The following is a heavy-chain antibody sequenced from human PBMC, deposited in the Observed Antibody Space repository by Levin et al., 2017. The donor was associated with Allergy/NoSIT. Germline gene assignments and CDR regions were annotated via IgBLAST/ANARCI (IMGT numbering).Heavy chain of an antibody. CDR2: ISGSGGST. V-gene: IGHV3-23*01. CDR3: AKGFFLRYSSSFYFDY. J-gene: IGHJ4*02. Sequence: AGGSLRLSCAASGFTFSSYAMSWVRQAPGKGLEWVSAISGSGGSTYYADSVKGRFTISRDNSKNTLYLQMNSLRAEDTAVYYCAKGFFLRYSSSFYFDYWGQGTLVTVSS. D-gene: IGHD6-13*01. CDR1: GFTFSSYA.